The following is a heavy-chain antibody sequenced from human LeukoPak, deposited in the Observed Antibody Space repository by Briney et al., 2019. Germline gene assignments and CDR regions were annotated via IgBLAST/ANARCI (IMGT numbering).Heavy chain of an antibody. CDR2: ISYDESNK. D-gene: IGHD2-15*01. CDR1: GFTFSSYG. CDR3: AKGGFDY. Sequence: PGGSLRLSCAASGFTFSSYGMHWVRQAPGKGLEWVAVISYDESNKYYADSVKGRFTISRDNSKNTLYLQMNSLRAEDTAVYYCAKGGFDYWGQGTLVTVSS. J-gene: IGHJ4*02. V-gene: IGHV3-30*18.